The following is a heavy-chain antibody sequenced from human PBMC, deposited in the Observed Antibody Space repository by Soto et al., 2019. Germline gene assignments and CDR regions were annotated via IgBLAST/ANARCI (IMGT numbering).Heavy chain of an antibody. CDR1: GFTFSSYA. CDR2: ISGSGGST. V-gene: IGHV3-23*01. CDR3: ANAGYYYYYGMDV. J-gene: IGHJ6*02. Sequence: GGSLRLSCAASGFTFSSYAMSWVRQAPGKGLEWVSAISGSGGSTDYADSVKGRFTISRDNSKNTLYLQMNSLRAEDTAVYDCANAGYYYYYGMDVWGQGTTVTVSS.